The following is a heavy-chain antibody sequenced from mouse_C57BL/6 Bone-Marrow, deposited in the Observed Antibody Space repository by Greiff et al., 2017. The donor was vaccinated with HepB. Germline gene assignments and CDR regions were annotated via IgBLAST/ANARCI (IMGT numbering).Heavy chain of an antibody. Sequence: VQLKQSGPVLVKPGASVKMSCKASGYTFTDYYMNWVKQSHGKSLEWIGVINPYNGGTSYNQKFKGKATLTVDKSSSTAYMELNSLTSEDSAVYYCAREGLVATGFDYWGQGTTLTVSS. V-gene: IGHV1-19*01. CDR2: INPYNGGT. CDR1: GYTFTDYY. D-gene: IGHD1-1*01. CDR3: AREGLVATGFDY. J-gene: IGHJ2*01.